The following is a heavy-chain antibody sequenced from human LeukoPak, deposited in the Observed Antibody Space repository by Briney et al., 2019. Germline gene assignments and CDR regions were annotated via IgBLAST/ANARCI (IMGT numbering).Heavy chain of an antibody. CDR1: GFTFSDYW. V-gene: IGHV3-74*01. D-gene: IGHD1-26*01. Sequence: PGGSLRLSCAASGFTFSDYWMYWFRQAPGEGLVWVSRMNIDGSSISYADSVKGRFTMSRDNAKNTLYLQMNSLRAEDTAVYYCAKLLPYLRIVGATTFDYWGQGTLVTVSS. CDR2: MNIDGSSI. CDR3: AKLLPYLRIVGATTFDY. J-gene: IGHJ4*02.